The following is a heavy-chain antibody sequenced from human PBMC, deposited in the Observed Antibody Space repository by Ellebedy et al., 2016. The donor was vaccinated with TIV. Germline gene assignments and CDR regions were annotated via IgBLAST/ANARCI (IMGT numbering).Heavy chain of an antibody. CDR2: ISAYNGNT. Sequence: ASVKVSCXASGYTFTSYGISWVRQAPGQGLEWMGWISAYNGNTNYAQKLQGRVTMTTDTSTSTAYMELRSLRSDDTAVYYCARDEPTYGDYDLPADYWGQGTLVTVSS. J-gene: IGHJ4*02. CDR3: ARDEPTYGDYDLPADY. CDR1: GYTFTSYG. V-gene: IGHV1-18*01. D-gene: IGHD4-17*01.